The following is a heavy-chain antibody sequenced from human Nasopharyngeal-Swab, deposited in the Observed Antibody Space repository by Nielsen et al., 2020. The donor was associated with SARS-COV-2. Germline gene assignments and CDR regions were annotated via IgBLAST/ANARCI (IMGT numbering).Heavy chain of an antibody. D-gene: IGHD3-9*01. CDR1: GFTFSDYY. J-gene: IGHJ6*02. Sequence: GESLKISCAASGFTFSDYYMSWIRQAPGKGLEWVSYISSSSSYTNYADSVKGRSTISRDNAKNSLYLQMNSLRAEDTAVYYCARVSPPLLTGTYYYYGMDVWGQGTTVTVSS. V-gene: IGHV3-11*06. CDR3: ARVSPPLLTGTYYYYGMDV. CDR2: ISSSSSYT.